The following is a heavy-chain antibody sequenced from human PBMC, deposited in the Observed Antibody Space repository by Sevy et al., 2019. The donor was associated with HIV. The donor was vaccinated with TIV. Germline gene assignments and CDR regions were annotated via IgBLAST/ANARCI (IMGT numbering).Heavy chain of an antibody. CDR3: ARDPVLQLVNAFDI. CDR1: GGSISSGGYY. J-gene: IGHJ3*02. V-gene: IGHV4-31*03. D-gene: IGHD5-18*01. CDR2: IYYSGST. Sequence: SETLFLTCTVSGGSISSGGYYWSWIRQHPGKGLEWIGYIYYSGSTYYNPSLKSRVTISVDTSKNQFSLKLSSVTAADTAVYYCARDPVLQLVNAFDIWGQGTMVTVSS.